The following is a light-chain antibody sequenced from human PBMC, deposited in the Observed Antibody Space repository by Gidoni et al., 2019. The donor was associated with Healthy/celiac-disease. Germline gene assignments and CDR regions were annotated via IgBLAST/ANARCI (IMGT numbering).Light chain of an antibody. CDR2: DDS. J-gene: IGLJ1*01. CDR3: QVWDSSGDPLV. Sequence: SYVLTQPPSVSVAPGKTASLTCGGNNIGSKSVHWYQQKPAQAPVLVVYDDSDRPSGIPGRFSGSNAGNTATLTISRVEAGDEADYYCQVWDSSGDPLVFGTGTKVTVL. V-gene: IGLV3-21*03. CDR1: NIGSKS.